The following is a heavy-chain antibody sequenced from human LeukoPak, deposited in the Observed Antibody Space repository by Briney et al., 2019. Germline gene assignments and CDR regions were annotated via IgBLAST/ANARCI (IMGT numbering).Heavy chain of an antibody. Sequence: GGSLRLSCAASGFTFSSAWMSWVRQAPGNGLEWLGRIKSKTDGGTTDYAAPVKGRFTISRDDSKNTLYLQMNSLKTEDTAVYYCVGYCSGGSCPNAFDIWGQGTMVTVSS. V-gene: IGHV3-15*01. D-gene: IGHD2-15*01. CDR1: GFTFSSAW. J-gene: IGHJ3*02. CDR3: VGYCSGGSCPNAFDI. CDR2: IKSKTDGGTT.